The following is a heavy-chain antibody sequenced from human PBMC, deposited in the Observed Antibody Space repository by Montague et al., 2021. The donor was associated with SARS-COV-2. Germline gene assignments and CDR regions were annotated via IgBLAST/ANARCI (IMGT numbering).Heavy chain of an antibody. CDR1: GGSITSYY. J-gene: IGHJ4*02. D-gene: IGHD6-13*01. V-gene: IGHV4-59*01. CDR3: ARYTEGYISSWYHDY. CDR2: IYYSGST. Sequence: SETLSLTCTVSGGSITSYYWSWTRQPPGKGLEWIGYIYYSGSTNYNPSLKSRVTISVDTFKTQFYLKPSSVTAADTAVYYCARYTEGYISSWYHDYWGQGTLVTVSS.